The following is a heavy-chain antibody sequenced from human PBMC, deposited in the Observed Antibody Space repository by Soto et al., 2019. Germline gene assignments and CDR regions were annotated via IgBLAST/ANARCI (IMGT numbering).Heavy chain of an antibody. CDR3: ARLVRYYGSGSYLNYYGMDV. CDR1: GGSIRSSNW. Sequence: SETLSLTCAVSGGSIRSSNWWSWVRQPPGKGLEWIGEIYHSGSTNYNPSLKSRVTISVDKSKNQFSLKLSSVTAADTAVYYCARLVRYYGSGSYLNYYGMDVWGQGTTVT. CDR2: IYHSGST. J-gene: IGHJ6*02. V-gene: IGHV4-4*02. D-gene: IGHD3-10*01.